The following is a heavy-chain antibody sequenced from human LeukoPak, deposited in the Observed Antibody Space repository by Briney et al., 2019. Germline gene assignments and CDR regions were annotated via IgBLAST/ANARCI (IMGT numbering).Heavy chain of an antibody. V-gene: IGHV3-53*01. J-gene: IGHJ5*02. CDR3: ARDAPQVPAAGVLAS. Sequence: PGWPLRLSCAASGFTVSDNYMSWVRQAPGKGLEWVSVMYSGGDTYYANSVKGRFTFSRDISKNTLYLQMNGLRTEDTAMYYCARDAPQVPAAGVLASWGQGTLVTVSS. CDR1: GFTVSDNY. CDR2: MYSGGDT. D-gene: IGHD6-13*01.